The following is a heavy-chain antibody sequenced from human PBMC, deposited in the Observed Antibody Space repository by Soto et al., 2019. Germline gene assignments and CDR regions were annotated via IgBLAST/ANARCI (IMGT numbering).Heavy chain of an antibody. D-gene: IGHD6-19*01. CDR3: ARVKGSGWLNWFDP. Sequence: ASVKVSCKTSGYTFTSYGISWVRQAPGQGLEWMGWISAYNGNTNYAQKLQGRVTMTTDTSTSTAYMELRSLRSDDTAVYYCARVKGSGWLNWFDPWGQGTPVTVSS. V-gene: IGHV1-18*01. CDR1: GYTFTSYG. CDR2: ISAYNGNT. J-gene: IGHJ5*02.